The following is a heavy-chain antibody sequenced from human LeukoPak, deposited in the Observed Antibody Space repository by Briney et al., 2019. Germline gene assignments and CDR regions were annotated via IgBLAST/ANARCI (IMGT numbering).Heavy chain of an antibody. Sequence: GGSLRLSCTPSGLTFPTSGFNWVRQAPGKGLEWVASIGPTGFDRYHADSIKGRFTISRDNANNFLYLQMDSLRAEDTAVYYCATETNGRHDDNWGQGALLTVSS. CDR1: GLTFPTSG. J-gene: IGHJ4*02. CDR2: IGPTGFDR. CDR3: ATETNGRHDDN. V-gene: IGHV3-21*06. D-gene: IGHD1-14*01.